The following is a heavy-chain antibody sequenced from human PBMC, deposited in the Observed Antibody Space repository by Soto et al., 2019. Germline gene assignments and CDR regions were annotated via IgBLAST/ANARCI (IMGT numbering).Heavy chain of an antibody. CDR1: GYTFNIYG. CDR3: ARDRVPKSSGFFPFDY. D-gene: IGHD3-22*01. CDR2: ISAFNGKT. V-gene: IGHV1-18*01. J-gene: IGHJ4*01. Sequence: QIQLVQTGAEVKKAGASVKVSCKASGYTFNIYGINWVRQAPGQGLEWMGWISAFNGKTNYAQNVQGRVTMTTDTSTSTAYVELRSLRSDDTAVYYCARDRVPKSSGFFPFDYWGHGTLVTVSS.